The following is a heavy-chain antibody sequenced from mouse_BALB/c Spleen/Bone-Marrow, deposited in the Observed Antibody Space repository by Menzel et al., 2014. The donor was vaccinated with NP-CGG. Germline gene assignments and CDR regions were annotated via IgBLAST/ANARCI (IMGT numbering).Heavy chain of an antibody. D-gene: IGHD1-1*01. V-gene: IGHV1S81*02. CDR3: TRSNYGYWFFDV. Sequence: VKLMESGAELVKPGASVKLSCKASGYSFTKYYMYWVKQWPGQGLEWIGEINPSNGGTNFNEKFKSKATLTVDKSSSTAFMQLSIPTSEDSAVYFCTRSNYGYWFFDVWGAGTTVTVSS. CDR2: INPSNGGT. J-gene: IGHJ1*01. CDR1: GYSFTKYY.